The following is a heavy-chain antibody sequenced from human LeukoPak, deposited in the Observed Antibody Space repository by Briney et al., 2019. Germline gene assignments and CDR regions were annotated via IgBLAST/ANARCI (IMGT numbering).Heavy chain of an antibody. Sequence: SETLSLTCTVSGGSISSHYWSWIRQHPGKGLEWIEYIYYSGSTYYNPSLKSRVTISVDTSKNQFSLKLSSVTAADTAVYYCARHVVVPVKFDPWGQGTLVTVPS. CDR3: ARHVVVPVKFDP. CDR1: GGSISSHY. J-gene: IGHJ5*02. CDR2: IYYSGST. V-gene: IGHV4-59*06. D-gene: IGHD2-2*01.